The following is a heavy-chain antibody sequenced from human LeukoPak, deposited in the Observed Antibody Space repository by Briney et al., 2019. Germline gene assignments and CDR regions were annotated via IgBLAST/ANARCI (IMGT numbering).Heavy chain of an antibody. Sequence: GGSLRLSCAASGFTFSSYWMHWVRQAPGKGLVWVSRINSDGSRTSYADSVRGGFTISRDNAKNTLYLQMNSLRAEDTAVYYCAREGYYYDSSGYSYYFNYGGQGTLVTVSS. CDR1: GFTFSSYW. J-gene: IGHJ4*02. V-gene: IGHV3-74*01. CDR2: INSDGSRT. CDR3: AREGYYYDSSGYSYYFNY. D-gene: IGHD3-22*01.